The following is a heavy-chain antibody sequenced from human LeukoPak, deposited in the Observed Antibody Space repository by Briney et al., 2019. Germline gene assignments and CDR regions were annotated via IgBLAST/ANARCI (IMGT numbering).Heavy chain of an antibody. J-gene: IGHJ4*02. Sequence: GGSLRLSCAASGFTFSNYAMHRVRQAPGKGLEWVAVISYDGNNKYYADSVKGRFTISRDNSKNTLYLQMNSLRAEDTAVYYCARDVAIAAAGTFDYWGQGTLVTVSS. D-gene: IGHD6-13*01. CDR3: ARDVAIAAAGTFDY. V-gene: IGHV3-30*04. CDR2: ISYDGNNK. CDR1: GFTFSNYA.